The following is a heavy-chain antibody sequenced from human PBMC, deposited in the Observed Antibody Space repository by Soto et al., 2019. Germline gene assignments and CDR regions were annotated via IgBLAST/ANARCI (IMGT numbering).Heavy chain of an antibody. D-gene: IGHD2-8*01. J-gene: IGHJ4*01. V-gene: IGHV1-3*01. CDR3: TRDLNGGNPFDY. CDR2: IDPGSGQA. Sequence: QVQLVQSGAEVKKPGASVRVSCKPSGYTLTNYAIQWVRRAAGQRLEWLGWIDPGSGQATYSQRVQGRITLSRDNSASTFYMDLNSLTSEDTAVYFCTRDLNGGNPFDYWGHGALVTVSS. CDR1: GYTLTNYA.